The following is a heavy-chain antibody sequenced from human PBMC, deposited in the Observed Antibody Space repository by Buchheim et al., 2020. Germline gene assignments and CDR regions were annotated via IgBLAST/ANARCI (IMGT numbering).Heavy chain of an antibody. Sequence: VQLVESGGGVVQPGRSLRLSCAASGFTFSNYGMHWVRQAPGKGLEWVAVISYDGGSKYYADSVKGRSTISRDNANNTLYLQMNSLRPEDTAVYYCAKGLGGGREFDYIWGSYRFYVYWGQGTL. J-gene: IGHJ4*02. CDR2: ISYDGGSK. D-gene: IGHD3-16*02. CDR1: GFTFSNYG. CDR3: AKGLGGGREFDYIWGSYRFYVY. V-gene: IGHV3-30*18.